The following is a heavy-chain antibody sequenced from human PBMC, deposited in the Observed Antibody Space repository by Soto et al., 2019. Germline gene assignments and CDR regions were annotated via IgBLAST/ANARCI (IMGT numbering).Heavy chain of an antibody. J-gene: IGHJ3*02. CDR3: ARDASQGYSSSWYTVDAFDI. CDR2: IYSGGST. V-gene: IGHV3-66*01. Sequence: PGGSLRLSCAASGFTVSSNYMSWVRQAPGKGLEWVSVIYSGGSTYYADSVKGRFTISRDNSKNTLYLQMNSLRAEDTAVYYCARDASQGYSSSWYTVDAFDIWGQGTMVTVSS. D-gene: IGHD6-13*01. CDR1: GFTVSSNY.